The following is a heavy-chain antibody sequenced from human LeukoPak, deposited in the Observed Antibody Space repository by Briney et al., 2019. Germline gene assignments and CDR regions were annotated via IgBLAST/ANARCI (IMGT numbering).Heavy chain of an antibody. D-gene: IGHD3-22*01. CDR1: GGSMTNNY. CDR3: ARSPMYYYDSSGYYVF. CDR2: VYYSGST. Sequence: SETLSLTCTVSGGSMTNNYWSWIRQPPGKGLEWIGYVYYSGSTNYNPSLKSRVTISVDTSKKQFSLKLSSVTAADTAVYYCARSPMYYYDSSGYYVFGGQGTLVTVSS. J-gene: IGHJ4*02. V-gene: IGHV4-59*01.